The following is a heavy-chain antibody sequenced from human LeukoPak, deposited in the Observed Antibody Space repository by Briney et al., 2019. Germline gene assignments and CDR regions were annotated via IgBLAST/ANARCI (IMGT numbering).Heavy chain of an antibody. Sequence: SETLSLTCTVSGGSISSYYWSWIRQPPGKGLEWIGYIYYSGSTNYNPSLKSRVTISVDTSKNQFSLKLSSVTAADTAVYYCASAPVVAGSPFDYWGQGTLVTASS. D-gene: IGHD6-19*01. J-gene: IGHJ4*02. CDR1: GGSISSYY. V-gene: IGHV4-59*01. CDR3: ASAPVVAGSPFDY. CDR2: IYYSGST.